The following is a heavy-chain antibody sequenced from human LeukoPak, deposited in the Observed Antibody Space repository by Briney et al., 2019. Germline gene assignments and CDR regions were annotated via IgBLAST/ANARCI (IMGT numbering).Heavy chain of an antibody. CDR3: ARLVRQYQLLSPTINAFDI. CDR1: SGSFSGYY. D-gene: IGHD2-2*01. Sequence: SETLSLTCAVYSGSFSGYYWNWIRQPPGKGLEWIGEINHSGSTNYNPSLKSRVTISLDTSKNQFSLKLSSVTAADTAVYYCARLVRQYQLLSPTINAFDIWGQGTMVTVSS. V-gene: IGHV4-34*01. J-gene: IGHJ3*02. CDR2: INHSGST.